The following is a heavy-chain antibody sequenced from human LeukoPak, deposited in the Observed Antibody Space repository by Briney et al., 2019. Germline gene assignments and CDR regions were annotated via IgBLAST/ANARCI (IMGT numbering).Heavy chain of an antibody. CDR2: ISSNGGST. CDR1: GFTFSSYA. CDR3: ARDATPTQLWFRGSFDY. Sequence: GGSLRLSCSASGFTFSSYAMHWVRQAPGKGLEYVSAISSNGGSTYYADSVKGRFTISRDNSKNTLYLQMSSLRAEDTAMYYCARDATPTQLWFRGSFDYWGLGALVTVSS. D-gene: IGHD5-18*01. J-gene: IGHJ4*02. V-gene: IGHV3-64D*06.